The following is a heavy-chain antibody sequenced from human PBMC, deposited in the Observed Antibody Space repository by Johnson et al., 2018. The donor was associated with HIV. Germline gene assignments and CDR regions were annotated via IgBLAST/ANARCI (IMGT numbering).Heavy chain of an antibody. Sequence: VQLVESGGVVVQPGGSLRLSCAASGFTFDDYTMHWVRQAPGKGLEWVSLISWDGGSTYYADSVKGRFTISRDNSKKTLYLQMNSLRAEDTAVYYCAKDGSAFYDLLTRLDAFDIWGQGTMVTVSS. CDR3: AKDGSAFYDLLTRLDAFDI. V-gene: IGHV3-43*01. D-gene: IGHD3-9*01. CDR2: ISWDGGST. CDR1: GFTFDDYT. J-gene: IGHJ3*02.